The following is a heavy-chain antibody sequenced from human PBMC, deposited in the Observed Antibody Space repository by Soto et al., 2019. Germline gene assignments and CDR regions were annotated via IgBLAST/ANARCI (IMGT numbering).Heavy chain of an antibody. CDR2: ISDSGDDT. CDR1: GFTFSSYA. Sequence: EVQLLESGGGLVQPGGSLRLSCAASGFTFSSYAMSWLRQAPGKGLERVSAISDSGDDTHYADSVKGRFTFSRDNSKNTLYLQMSSLRAEDTALYYCAKQVTGWYNDAFDIWGQGTMVTVSS. V-gene: IGHV3-23*01. D-gene: IGHD6-19*01. CDR3: AKQVTGWYNDAFDI. J-gene: IGHJ3*02.